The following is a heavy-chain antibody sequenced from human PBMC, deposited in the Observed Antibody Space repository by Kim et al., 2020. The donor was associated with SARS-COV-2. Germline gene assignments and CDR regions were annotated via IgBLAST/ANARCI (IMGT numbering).Heavy chain of an antibody. J-gene: IGHJ4*02. CDR2: INEDGSGK. CDR3: VRSIDY. V-gene: IGHV3-7*01. Sequence: GGSLRLSCAASGFTFNDYWMSWVRQLPGKGLEWVANINEDGSGKYYMDSVKGRITISSDNAKNSLFLQINNLRAEDTAVYYCVRSIDYWGQGTLVTVSS. CDR1: GFTFNDYW.